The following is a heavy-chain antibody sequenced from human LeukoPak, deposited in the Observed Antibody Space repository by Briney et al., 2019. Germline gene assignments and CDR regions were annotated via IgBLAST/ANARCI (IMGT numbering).Heavy chain of an antibody. CDR1: GFTFSNYG. V-gene: IGHV3-33*08. CDR2: IWYDGSNK. J-gene: IGHJ3*02. CDR3: ARGREYCSSTSCRDAFDI. D-gene: IGHD2-2*01. Sequence: GGSLRLSCAASGFTFSNYGMHWVRQAPGKGLEWVAVIWYDGSNKYYADSVKGRFTISRDNSKNTLYLQMNSLRAEDTAVYYCARGREYCSSTSCRDAFDIWGLGTMVTVSS.